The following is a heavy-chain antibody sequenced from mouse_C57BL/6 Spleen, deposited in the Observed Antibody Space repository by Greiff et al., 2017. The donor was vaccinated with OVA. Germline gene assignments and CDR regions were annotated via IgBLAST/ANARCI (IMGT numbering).Heavy chain of an antibody. Sequence: EVQLQQSGPELVKPGASVKISCKASGYTFTDYYMNWVKQSHGKSLEWIGDINPNNGGTSYNQKFKGKATLTVDKSSSTAYMELRSLTSEDSAVYYCARSLYGLPFAYWGQGTLVTVSA. J-gene: IGHJ3*01. V-gene: IGHV1-26*01. CDR3: ARSLYGLPFAY. CDR2: INPNNGGT. CDR1: GYTFTDYY. D-gene: IGHD2-2*01.